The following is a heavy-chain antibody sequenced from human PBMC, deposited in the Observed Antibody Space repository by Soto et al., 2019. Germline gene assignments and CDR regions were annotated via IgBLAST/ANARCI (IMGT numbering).Heavy chain of an antibody. CDR3: AREGTIAARPPYYYYYMDV. CDR1: GGSISSYY. V-gene: IGHV4-59*01. CDR2: IYYSGST. Sequence: SETLSLTCTVSGGSISSYYWSWIRQPPGKGLEWIGYIYYSGSTNYNPSLKSRVTISVDTSKNQFSLKLSSVTAADTAVYYCAREGTIAARPPYYYYYMDVWGKGTTVTVSS. J-gene: IGHJ6*03. D-gene: IGHD6-6*01.